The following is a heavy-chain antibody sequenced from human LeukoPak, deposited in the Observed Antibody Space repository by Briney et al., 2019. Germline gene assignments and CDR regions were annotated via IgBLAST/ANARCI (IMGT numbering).Heavy chain of an antibody. CDR3: ARVSPGRGPRAGFDY. J-gene: IGHJ4*02. V-gene: IGHV3-53*01. CDR2: IYTGGST. CDR1: GFTVSSNY. Sequence: PGGSLRLSCATSGFTVSSNYMTWVRQAPGKGLEWVSVIYTGGSTYYADSVKGRFTISRDTSKNTLYLQMNSLRAEDTAVYYCARVSPGRGPRAGFDYWGQGTLVTVFS. D-gene: IGHD1-26*01.